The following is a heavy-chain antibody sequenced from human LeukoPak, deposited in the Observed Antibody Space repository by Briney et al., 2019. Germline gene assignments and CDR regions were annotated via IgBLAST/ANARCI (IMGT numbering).Heavy chain of an antibody. D-gene: IGHD3-10*01. V-gene: IGHV3-23*01. Sequence: PGGSLRLSCSASGFTSSSYAMSWVRQAPGKGLEWVSAISGSGGSTYYADSVKGRFTISRDNSKDTLYLLMDSLRAEDTAVYYCAKHYGSGTYYNFPDSWGQGTLVTVSS. J-gene: IGHJ4*02. CDR1: GFTSSSYA. CDR2: ISGSGGST. CDR3: AKHYGSGTYYNFPDS.